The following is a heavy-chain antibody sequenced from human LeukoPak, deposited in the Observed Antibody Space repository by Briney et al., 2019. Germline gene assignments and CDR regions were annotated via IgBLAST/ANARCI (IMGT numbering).Heavy chain of an antibody. CDR1: GFTFSSSV. Sequence: KSGGSLRLSCVASGFTFSSSVMSWVRQAPGKGLEWVSSIAGSSGYISYADSVKGRFTISRDNAKKSLYLQMTSLTAEDTAVYYCARDRGTYCGGDCYLGFDYWGRGTLVTVSS. D-gene: IGHD2-21*02. J-gene: IGHJ4*01. V-gene: IGHV3-21*01. CDR2: IAGSSGYI. CDR3: ARDRGTYCGGDCYLGFDY.